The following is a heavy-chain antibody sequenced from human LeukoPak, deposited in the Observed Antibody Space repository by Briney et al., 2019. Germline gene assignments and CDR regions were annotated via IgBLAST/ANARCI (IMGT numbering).Heavy chain of an antibody. CDR2: ISSSGSTI. V-gene: IGHV3-48*03. J-gene: IGHJ6*02. D-gene: IGHD6-13*01. CDR3: ARGGCAAAGCGMDV. CDR1: GFTFSSYE. Sequence: GSLRLSCAASGFTFSSYEMNWVRQAPGKGLEWVSYISSSGSTIYYADSVKGRFTISRDNAKNSLYLQMNSLRAEDTAIYYCARGGCAAAGCGMDVWGQGTTVTVSS.